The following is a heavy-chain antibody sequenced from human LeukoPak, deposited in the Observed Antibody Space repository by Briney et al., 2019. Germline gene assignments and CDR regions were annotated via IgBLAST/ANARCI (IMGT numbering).Heavy chain of an antibody. CDR3: AKDAYDSSGYYPDY. J-gene: IGHJ4*02. CDR2: VSPDGTAT. CDR1: GFTFRNYA. D-gene: IGHD3-22*01. V-gene: IGHV3-23*01. Sequence: GGSLRLSCAASGFTFRNYAMSWVRQAPGKGLVWVSGVSPDGTATSYADSVKGRFTISRDNAKNTLYLQMNSLRAEDTAVYYCAKDAYDSSGYYPDYWGQGTLVTVSS.